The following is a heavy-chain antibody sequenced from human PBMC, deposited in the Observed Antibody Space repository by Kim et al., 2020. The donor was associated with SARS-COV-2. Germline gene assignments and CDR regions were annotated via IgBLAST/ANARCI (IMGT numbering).Heavy chain of an antibody. J-gene: IGHJ5*02. D-gene: IGHD6-13*01. CDR1: GGSISSSNW. V-gene: IGHV4-4*02. Sequence: SETLSLTCAVSGGSISSSNWWSWVRQPPGKGLEWIGEIYHSGSTNYNPSLKSRVTISVDKSKNQFSLKLSSVTAADTAVYYCARGGDGEQTAAAGTVGWLWFDPWGQGTLVTVSS. CDR3: ARGGDGEQTAAAGTVGWLWFDP. CDR2: IYHSGST.